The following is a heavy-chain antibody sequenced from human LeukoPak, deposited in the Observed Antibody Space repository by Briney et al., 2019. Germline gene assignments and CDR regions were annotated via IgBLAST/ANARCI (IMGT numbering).Heavy chain of an antibody. CDR2: INPNSGGT. CDR3: AKDPRHRLVWFGEETHFYYMDV. V-gene: IGHV1-2*02. J-gene: IGHJ6*03. D-gene: IGHD3-10*01. Sequence: ASVKVSCKASGYTFTGYYMHWVRQAPGQGLEWMGWINPNSGGTNYAQKFQGRGTLTTDTSTSTAYMELRSLRSDDTAVYYCAKDPRHRLVWFGEETHFYYMDVWGKGTTVTISS. CDR1: GYTFTGYY.